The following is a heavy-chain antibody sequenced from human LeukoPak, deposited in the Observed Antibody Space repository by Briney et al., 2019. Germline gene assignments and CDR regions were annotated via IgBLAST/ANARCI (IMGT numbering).Heavy chain of an antibody. CDR2: IYHSGST. CDR1: GYSISSGYY. V-gene: IGHV4-38-2*02. D-gene: IGHD3-22*01. CDR3: ARKTAQYYYDSSGYYGDFYYYMDV. Sequence: SETLSLTCTVSGYSISSGYYWGWIRQPPGKGLEWIGSIYHSGSTYYNPSLKSRVTISVDTSKNQFSLKLSSVTAADTAVYYCARKTAQYYYDSSGYYGDFYYYMDVWGKGTTVTISS. J-gene: IGHJ6*03.